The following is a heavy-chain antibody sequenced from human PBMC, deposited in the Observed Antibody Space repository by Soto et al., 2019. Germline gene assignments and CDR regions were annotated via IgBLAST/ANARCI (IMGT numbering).Heavy chain of an antibody. D-gene: IGHD2-15*01. CDR3: ARHGDKYGGNDYYFDY. CDR2: IHYNGNT. CDR1: GDSISAYS. J-gene: IGHJ4*02. Sequence: SETLSLTCTVSGDSISAYSWSWVRQPPGKGLEWIGNIHYNGNTKYNPSLKSRVTMSVDTSKNQFSLKLSSVTAADTAVYYCARHGDKYGGNDYYFDYWGQGTLVTVSS. V-gene: IGHV4-59*08.